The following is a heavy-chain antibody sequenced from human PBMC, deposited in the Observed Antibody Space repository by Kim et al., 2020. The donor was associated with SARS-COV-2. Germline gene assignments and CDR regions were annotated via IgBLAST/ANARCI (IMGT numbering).Heavy chain of an antibody. Sequence: SETLSLTCTVSGGSISSYYWSWIRQPPGKGLEWIGYIYYSGSTNYNPSLKSRVTISVDTSKNQFSLKLSSVTAADTAVYYCARGHSSSLIFDYWGQGTLV. CDR3: ARGHSSSLIFDY. J-gene: IGHJ4*02. CDR1: GGSISSYY. D-gene: IGHD6-13*01. CDR2: IYYSGST. V-gene: IGHV4-59*13.